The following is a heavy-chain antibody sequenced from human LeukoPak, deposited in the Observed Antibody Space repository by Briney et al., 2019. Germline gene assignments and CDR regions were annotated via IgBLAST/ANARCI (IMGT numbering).Heavy chain of an antibody. CDR3: AKGVYYYGSSGYYLN. CDR1: GFTFSSYA. CDR2: IRGSGGST. Sequence: GGSLSLSSAASGFTFSSYAMSWVRQAQRKGLGWVSAIRGSGGSTYYADSVKGRFTISRDNSKNTLYLQMNGLRAQDTAVYYCAKGVYYYGSSGYYLNGGQGTLVTVSA. J-gene: IGHJ4*02. V-gene: IGHV3-23*01. D-gene: IGHD3-22*01.